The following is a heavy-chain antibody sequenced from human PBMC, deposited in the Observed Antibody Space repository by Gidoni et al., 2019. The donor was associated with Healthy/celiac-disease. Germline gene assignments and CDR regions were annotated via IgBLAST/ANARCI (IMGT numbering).Heavy chain of an antibody. CDR1: GFTFSSYG. Sequence: QVQLVESGGGVVQPGRSLRLSCAASGFTFSSYGMHWVRQAPGKGLEWVAVISYDGSNKYYADSVKGRFTISRDNSKNTLYLQMNSLRAEDTAVYYCAKSGAGYYDSSAQGGDYWGQGTLVTVSS. V-gene: IGHV3-30*18. D-gene: IGHD3-22*01. J-gene: IGHJ4*02. CDR2: ISYDGSNK. CDR3: AKSGAGYYDSSAQGGDY.